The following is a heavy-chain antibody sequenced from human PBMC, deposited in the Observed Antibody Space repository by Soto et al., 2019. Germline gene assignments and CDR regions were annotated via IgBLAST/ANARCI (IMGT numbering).Heavy chain of an antibody. CDR2: INAGNGNT. J-gene: IGHJ4*02. Sequence: QVQLVQSGAEEKKPGASVKVSCKASGYTFTSYAMHWVRLAPGQRPEWMGWINAGNGNTKYSQKFQGRVTITRDTSASTAYMELSSLRSEDTAVYYCARSIVVVTALDYWGQGTLVTVSS. D-gene: IGHD2-21*02. CDR1: GYTFTSYA. CDR3: ARSIVVVTALDY. V-gene: IGHV1-3*05.